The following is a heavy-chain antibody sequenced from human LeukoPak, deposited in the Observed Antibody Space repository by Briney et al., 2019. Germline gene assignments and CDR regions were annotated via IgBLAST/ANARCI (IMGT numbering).Heavy chain of an antibody. CDR2: ISSSGSTI. CDR3: ARTDSSSWYPNWFGP. V-gene: IGHV3-11*01. CDR1: GFTFSDYY. J-gene: IGHJ5*02. Sequence: GGSLRLSCATSGFTFSDYYMSWIRQAPGKGLEWVSYISSSGSTIYYADSVKGRTTISRDNAKNSLYLQMNSLRAEDTAVYYCARTDSSSWYPNWFGPWGQGTLVTVSS. D-gene: IGHD6-13*01.